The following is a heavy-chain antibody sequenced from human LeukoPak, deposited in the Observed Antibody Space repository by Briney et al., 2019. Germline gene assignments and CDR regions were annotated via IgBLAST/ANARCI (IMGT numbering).Heavy chain of an antibody. V-gene: IGHV3-66*01. CDR2: LYSGGNT. CDR3: ATEGFRGVLFLI. Sequence: PGGSLRLSCAASGFTVSSNYMSWVRQAPGKGLEWVSVLYSGGNTYYADSVQGRFTISRDNSRNTLYLQMNSLRVEDTAVYYCATEGFRGVLFLIWGQGTVVTVSS. J-gene: IGHJ3*02. CDR1: GFTVSSNY. D-gene: IGHD3-10*01.